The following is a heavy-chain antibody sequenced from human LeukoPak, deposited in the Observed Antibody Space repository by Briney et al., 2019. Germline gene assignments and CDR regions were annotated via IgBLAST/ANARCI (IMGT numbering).Heavy chain of an antibody. CDR3: ARAYYDILTGYFY. CDR2: ISSSGSTI. J-gene: IGHJ4*02. Sequence: GGSLRLSCAASGFTLSDYYMSWIRQAPGKGLEWVSYISSSGSTIYYADSVKGRFTISRDNAKNSLYLQMNTLRAEDTAVYYCARAYYDILTGYFYWAQGTLVTVST. D-gene: IGHD3-9*01. CDR1: GFTLSDYY. V-gene: IGHV3-11*01.